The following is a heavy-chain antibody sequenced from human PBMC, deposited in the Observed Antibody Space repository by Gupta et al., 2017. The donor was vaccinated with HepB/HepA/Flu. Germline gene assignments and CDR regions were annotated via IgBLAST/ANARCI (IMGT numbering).Heavy chain of an antibody. CDR3: ASAGAGGVINTPMVH. D-gene: IGHD2-15*01. CDR2: INHSGRT. J-gene: IGHJ4*02. CDR1: GGSFSGYY. Sequence: QVQLQQWRAGLLKPSETLSLTCAVYGGSFSGYYWSWIRQPPGKGLDGIGEINHSGRTNYNPARMRRVTISVDKSKNKDSLKLSSVPATETAVYYCASAGAGGVINTPMVHRGQGTLVTVYS. V-gene: IGHV4-34*01.